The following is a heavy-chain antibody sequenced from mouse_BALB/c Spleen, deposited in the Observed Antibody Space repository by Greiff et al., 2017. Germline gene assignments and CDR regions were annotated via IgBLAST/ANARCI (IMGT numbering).Heavy chain of an antibody. Sequence: QVQLKQSGAELMKPGASVKISCKATGYTFSSYWIEWVKQRPGHGLEWIGEILPGSGSTNYNEKFKGKATFTADTSSNTAYMQLSSLTSEDSAVYYCARYPRSSYAMDYWGQGTSVTVSS. CDR3: ARYPRSSYAMDY. CDR1: GYTFSSYW. V-gene: IGHV1-9*01. CDR2: ILPGSGST. D-gene: IGHD1-1*01. J-gene: IGHJ4*01.